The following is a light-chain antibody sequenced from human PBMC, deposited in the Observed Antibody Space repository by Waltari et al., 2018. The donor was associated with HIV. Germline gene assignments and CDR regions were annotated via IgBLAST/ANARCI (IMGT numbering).Light chain of an antibody. J-gene: IGLJ1*01. Sequence: SYELTQPPSVSVSPGQTAKITCSGDALPRKYAYWYHQESGQAPKLVHYEDNKRHSEIHERFSGSSSGTVATLTISGAQAEDEADYYCFSPDSSGDHYVFGTGTRVTVL. CDR3: FSPDSSGDHYV. CDR1: ALPRKY. CDR2: EDN. V-gene: IGLV3-10*01.